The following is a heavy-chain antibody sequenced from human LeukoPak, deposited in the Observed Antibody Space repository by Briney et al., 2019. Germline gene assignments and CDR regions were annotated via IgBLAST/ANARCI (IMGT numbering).Heavy chain of an antibody. D-gene: IGHD2-15*01. J-gene: IGHJ4*02. Sequence: ASVKVSCKASGYTFTSYGISWVRQAPGQGLEWMGWISAYNGNTNYAQKLQGRVTMTTDTSTSTAYMELSSLRSEDTAVYYCATGYCSGGSCYFDYWGQGTLVTVSS. CDR2: ISAYNGNT. CDR1: GYTFTSYG. V-gene: IGHV1-18*01. CDR3: ATGYCSGGSCYFDY.